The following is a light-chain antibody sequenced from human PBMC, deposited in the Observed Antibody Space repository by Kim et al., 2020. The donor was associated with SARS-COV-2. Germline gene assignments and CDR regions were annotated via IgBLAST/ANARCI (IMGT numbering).Light chain of an antibody. Sequence: ASVGDRVTITCRASQSISSWLAWYQQKPGKAPKLLIYDASSLESGVPSRFSGSGSGTEFTLTISSLQPDDFATYYCQQYNSYPWTFDQGTKVDIK. CDR3: QQYNSYPWT. J-gene: IGKJ1*01. V-gene: IGKV1-5*01. CDR2: DAS. CDR1: QSISSW.